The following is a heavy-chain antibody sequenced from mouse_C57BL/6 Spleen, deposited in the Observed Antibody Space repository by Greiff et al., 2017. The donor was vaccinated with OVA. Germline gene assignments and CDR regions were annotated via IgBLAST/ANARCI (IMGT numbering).Heavy chain of an antibody. J-gene: IGHJ3*01. D-gene: IGHD1-1*01. Sequence: QVQLKQSGAELVKPGASVKLSCKASGYTFTSYWMQWVKQRPGQGLEWIGEIDPSDSYTNYNQKFKGKATLTVDTSSSTAYMQLSSLTSEDSAVYYCALRSPYYYGSSYPFAYWGQGTLVTVSA. CDR1: GYTFTSYW. CDR3: ALRSPYYYGSSYPFAY. CDR2: IDPSDSYT. V-gene: IGHV1-50*01.